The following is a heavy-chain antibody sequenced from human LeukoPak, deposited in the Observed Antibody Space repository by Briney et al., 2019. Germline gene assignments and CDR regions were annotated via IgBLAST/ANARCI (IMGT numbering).Heavy chain of an antibody. D-gene: IGHD3-22*01. Sequence: ASVKVSCKASGGTLSSYAISWVRQAPGQGLEWMGGIIPIFGTANYAQKFQDRVTITTDESTSTAYMELSSLRSEDAAVYYCASPGLAYDSSGYGHDAFDIWGQGTMVTVSS. J-gene: IGHJ3*02. CDR2: IIPIFGTA. CDR1: GGTLSSYA. CDR3: ASPGLAYDSSGYGHDAFDI. V-gene: IGHV1-69*05.